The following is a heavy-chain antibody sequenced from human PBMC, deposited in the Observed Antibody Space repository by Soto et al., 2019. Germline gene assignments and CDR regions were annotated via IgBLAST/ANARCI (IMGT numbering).Heavy chain of an antibody. J-gene: IGHJ3*02. CDR3: ARGEGMAARHDGYDI. D-gene: IGHD6-6*01. CDR2: ISTSTGNT. Sequence: QVRLVQSGTEVKKPGASVKVSCKASGDTFTNYDVTWVRQAPGQGLEWMGWISTSTGNTNYAQKLQGRVTMTTDTSASTAYMELRSLRSDDTAVYYCARGEGMAARHDGYDIWGQGTMVTVSS. V-gene: IGHV1-18*04. CDR1: GDTFTNYD.